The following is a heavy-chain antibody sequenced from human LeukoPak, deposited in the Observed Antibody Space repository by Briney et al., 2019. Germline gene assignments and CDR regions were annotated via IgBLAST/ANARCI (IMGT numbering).Heavy chain of an antibody. J-gene: IGHJ6*02. CDR1: GFTFTSSA. CDR2: IVVGSGNT. V-gene: IGHV1-58*01. CDR3: AADQTVNYYYYGMDV. Sequence: VKVSCKASGFTFTSSAVQWVRQARGQRLEWIGWIVVGSGNTNYTQKFQERVTITRDMSTSTAYMELSSLRSEDTAVYYCAADQTVNYYYYGMDVWGQGTTVTVSS.